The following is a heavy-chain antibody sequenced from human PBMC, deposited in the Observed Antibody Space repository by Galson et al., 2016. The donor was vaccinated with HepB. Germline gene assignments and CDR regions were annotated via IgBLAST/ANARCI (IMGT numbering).Heavy chain of an antibody. CDR2: LNAGTGHT. V-gene: IGHV1-3*01. Sequence: SVKVSCKASGYTFTSYALHWVRQAPGQSLEWMGWLNAGTGHTKNSQKFQGRVTFTRDTPANTAYMELSSLTSEDTAVYYCARIGYYDLLTGSSDNDAFDVWGQGTLVVVSS. CDR1: GYTFTSYA. J-gene: IGHJ3*01. D-gene: IGHD3-9*01. CDR3: ARIGYYDLLTGSSDNDAFDV.